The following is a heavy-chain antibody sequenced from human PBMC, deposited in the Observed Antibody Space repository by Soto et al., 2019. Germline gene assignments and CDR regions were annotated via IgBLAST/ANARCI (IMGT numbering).Heavy chain of an antibody. D-gene: IGHD2-15*01. CDR1: GGSISSGGYY. Sequence: PSETLSLTCTVSGGSISSGGYYWSWIRQHPGKGLEWIGYIYYSGSTYYNPSLKSRVTISVDTSKNQFSLKLSSVTAADTAVYYCARVGRRSGCSGGSCYPLDFDYWGQGTLVTVPQ. CDR3: ARVGRRSGCSGGSCYPLDFDY. V-gene: IGHV4-31*03. J-gene: IGHJ4*02. CDR2: IYYSGST.